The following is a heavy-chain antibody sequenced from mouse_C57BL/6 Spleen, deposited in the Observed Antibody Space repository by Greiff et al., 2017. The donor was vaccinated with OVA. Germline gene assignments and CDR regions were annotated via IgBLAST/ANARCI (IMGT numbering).Heavy chain of an antibody. CDR1: GFTFSDYY. CDR3: ARQGTTVPFAY. Sequence: EVQVVESGGGLVQPGGSLKLSCAASGFTFSDYYMYWVRQTPEKRLEWVAYISNGGGSTYYPDTVKGRFTISRDNAKNTLYLQMSRLKSEDTAMYYCARQGTTVPFAYWGQGTLVTVSA. D-gene: IGHD1-1*01. J-gene: IGHJ3*01. CDR2: ISNGGGST. V-gene: IGHV5-12*01.